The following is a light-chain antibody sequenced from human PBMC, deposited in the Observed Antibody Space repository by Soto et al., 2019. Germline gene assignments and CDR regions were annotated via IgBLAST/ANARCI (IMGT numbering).Light chain of an antibody. Sequence: QSVLTQPPSASETPGQTVTISCYGSTSNIGTNYVYWYQQLPGTAPKLLIYRNNQRPSGVPDRFSGSTSGTSASLAISGLRSEDEADYYCAAWDDSLSGLVVFGGGTKLTVL. CDR1: TSNIGTNY. CDR2: RNN. V-gene: IGLV1-47*01. J-gene: IGLJ2*01. CDR3: AAWDDSLSGLVV.